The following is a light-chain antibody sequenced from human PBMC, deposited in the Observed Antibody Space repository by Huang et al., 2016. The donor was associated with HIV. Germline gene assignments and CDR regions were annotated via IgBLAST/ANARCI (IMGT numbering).Light chain of an antibody. J-gene: IGKJ5*01. CDR2: DAS. CDR1: QSVNSY. CDR3: QQRKYWPPIT. V-gene: IGKV3-11*01. Sequence: ETVLTQSPATLSLSPGERTTLSCRASQSVNSYLAWYQQKPGQTPRLLIYDASTRATGIPARFSGSGSGTDFTLTISSLEPEDFAVYYCQQRKYWPPITFGQGTRLEIK.